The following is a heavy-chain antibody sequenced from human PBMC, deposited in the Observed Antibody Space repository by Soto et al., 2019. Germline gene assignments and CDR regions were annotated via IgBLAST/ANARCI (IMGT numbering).Heavy chain of an antibody. CDR3: ARENGNENYYYYGMDV. CDR1: GGSINSGGFS. J-gene: IGHJ6*02. D-gene: IGHD1-1*01. V-gene: IGHV4-31*03. CDR2: IYYSGST. Sequence: PSDSLSLTSTASGGSINSGGFSLTWIRKHPGKGLEWIGYIYYSGSTYYNPSLKSRVTISVDTSKNQFSLKLSSVTAADTAVYYCARENGNENYYYYGMDVWGQGTTVTVSS.